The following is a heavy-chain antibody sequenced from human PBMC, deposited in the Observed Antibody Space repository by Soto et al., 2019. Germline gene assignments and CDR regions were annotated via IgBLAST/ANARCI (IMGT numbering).Heavy chain of an antibody. Sequence: ASVKVSCKASGGTFSSYAISWVRQAPGQGLEWMGGIIPIFGTANYAQKFQGRVTITADESTSTAYMELSSLRSEDTAVYYCASGYYDRPRKFDPWGQGTLVTVSS. D-gene: IGHD3-22*01. CDR1: GGTFSSYA. CDR3: ASGYYDRPRKFDP. CDR2: IIPIFGTA. J-gene: IGHJ5*02. V-gene: IGHV1-69*13.